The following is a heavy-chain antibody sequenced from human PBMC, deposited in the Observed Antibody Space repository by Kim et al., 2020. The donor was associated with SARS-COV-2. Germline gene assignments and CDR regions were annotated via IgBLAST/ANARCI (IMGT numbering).Heavy chain of an antibody. V-gene: IGHV3-30*04. CDR2: ISYDGSNK. Sequence: GGSLRLSCAASGFTFSSYAMHWVRQAPGKGLEWVAVISYDGSNKYYADSVKGRFTISRDNSKNTLYLQMNSLRAEDTAVYYCARSLPINCTNGVCHGGAFDIWGQGTMVTVSS. D-gene: IGHD2-8*01. CDR1: GFTFSSYA. J-gene: IGHJ3*02. CDR3: ARSLPINCTNGVCHGGAFDI.